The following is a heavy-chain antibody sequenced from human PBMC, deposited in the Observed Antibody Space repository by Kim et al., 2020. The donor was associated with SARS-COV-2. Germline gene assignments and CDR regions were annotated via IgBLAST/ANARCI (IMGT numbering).Heavy chain of an antibody. V-gene: IGHV3-30*18. CDR3: AKDLGELTVYYYYGMDV. Sequence: GGSLRLSCAASGFTFSSYGMHWVRQAPGKGLEWVAVISYDGSNKYYADSVKGRFTISRDNSKNTLYLQMNSLRAEDTAVYYCAKDLGELTVYYYYGMDVWGQGTTVTVSS. CDR2: ISYDGSNK. D-gene: IGHD3-16*01. J-gene: IGHJ6*02. CDR1: GFTFSSYG.